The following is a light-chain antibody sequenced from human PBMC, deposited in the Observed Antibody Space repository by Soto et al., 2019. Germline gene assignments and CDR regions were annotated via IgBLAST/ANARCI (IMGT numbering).Light chain of an antibody. J-gene: IGLJ1*01. CDR1: SSDVGGYNS. V-gene: IGLV2-8*01. Sequence: QSALTQPPSASWSPGQSVTISCTGTSSDVGGYNSVSWYQHHPGKAPKLMIYEVSKRPSGVPDRFSGSKSANTASLTVSGLQAEDEADYYCSSYAGSNNYVFGTGTKLTVL. CDR3: SSYAGSNNYV. CDR2: EVS.